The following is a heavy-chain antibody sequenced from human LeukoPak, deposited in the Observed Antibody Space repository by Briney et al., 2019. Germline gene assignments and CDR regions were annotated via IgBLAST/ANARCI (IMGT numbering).Heavy chain of an antibody. CDR3: ARDGGGYSYGYDY. Sequence: PGGSLRLSCAASGFTFSSYSMNWVRQAPGKGLEWVSYISSSGSTIYYADSVKGRFTISRDNAKNSLYLQMNSLRAEDTAVYYCARDGGGYSYGYDYWGQGTLVTVSS. J-gene: IGHJ4*02. CDR1: GFTFSSYS. D-gene: IGHD5-18*01. V-gene: IGHV3-48*01. CDR2: ISSSGSTI.